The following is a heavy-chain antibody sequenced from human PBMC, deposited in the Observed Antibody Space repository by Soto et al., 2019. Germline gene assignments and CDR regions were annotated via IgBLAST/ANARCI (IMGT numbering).Heavy chain of an antibody. CDR2: IYYTGST. Sequence: QVQLQESGPGLVKPSQTLSLTCTVSGGSISSGDYYWSWVRQPPGKDLEYIGYIYYTGSTYYNPSLNSRLTMSVDTSKNQFSLKLSSVTAADTAVYYCVRRLAVKPRYYFAYWGQGTLVTVSS. J-gene: IGHJ4*02. D-gene: IGHD6-19*01. V-gene: IGHV4-30-4*01. CDR1: GGSISSGDYY. CDR3: VRRLAVKPRYYFAY.